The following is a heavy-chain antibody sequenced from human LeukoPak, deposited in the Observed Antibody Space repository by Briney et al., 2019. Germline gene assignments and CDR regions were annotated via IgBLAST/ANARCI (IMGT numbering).Heavy chain of an antibody. Sequence: GGSLRLSCAASGFTFSNAWMSWVRQAPGKGLEWVGRIKRKADGGTTDYAAPVKGRFTISRDDSKNTLYLQMNSLKTEDTAVYYCTTASITMVRGVMDLDYWGQGTLVTVSS. J-gene: IGHJ4*02. CDR1: GFTFSNAW. D-gene: IGHD3-10*01. CDR3: TTASITMVRGVMDLDY. V-gene: IGHV3-15*01. CDR2: IKRKADGGTT.